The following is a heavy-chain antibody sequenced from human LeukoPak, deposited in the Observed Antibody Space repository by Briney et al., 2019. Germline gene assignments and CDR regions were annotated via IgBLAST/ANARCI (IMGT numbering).Heavy chain of an antibody. D-gene: IGHD3-16*02. J-gene: IGHJ4*02. V-gene: IGHV4-34*01. CDR2: INHSGST. Sequence: SETLSLTCAVYGGSFSGYYWSWIRQPPGKGLEWIGEINHSGSTNYNPSLKSRVTISVDTSKNQFSLKLSSVTAADTAVYYCARGRHYDYVWGSYRCYFDYWGQGTLVTVSS. CDR1: GGSFSGYY. CDR3: ARGRHYDYVWGSYRCYFDY.